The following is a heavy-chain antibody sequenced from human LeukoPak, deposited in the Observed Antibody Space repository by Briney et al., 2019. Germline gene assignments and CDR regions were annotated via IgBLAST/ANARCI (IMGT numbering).Heavy chain of an antibody. CDR2: ISSSGSTI. V-gene: IGHV3-48*03. J-gene: IGHJ3*02. D-gene: IGHD5-24*01. CDR3: AVVEMATMPRQDAFDI. CDR1: GFTFSSYE. Sequence: PGGSLRLSCAASGFTFSSYEMNWVRQAPGKGLEWVSYISSSGSTIYYADSVKGRFTISRDNAKNSLYLQMNSLRAEDTAVYYCAVVEMATMPRQDAFDIWGQGTMVTVSS.